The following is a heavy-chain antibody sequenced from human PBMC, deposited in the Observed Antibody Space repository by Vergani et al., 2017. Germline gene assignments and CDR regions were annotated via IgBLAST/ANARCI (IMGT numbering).Heavy chain of an antibody. CDR2: IYYSGST. CDR1: GGSISSHY. CDR3: ARGRFDWNYWYFDL. Sequence: QVQLQESGPGLVKPSETLSLTCTVSGGSISSHYWSWIRQPPGKGLEWIGYIYYSGSTNYNPSLKSRVTISVDTSKNQFSLKLSSVTAADTAVYYCARGRFDWNYWYFDLWGRGTLVTDSS. D-gene: IGHD3-9*01. J-gene: IGHJ2*01. V-gene: IGHV4-59*11.